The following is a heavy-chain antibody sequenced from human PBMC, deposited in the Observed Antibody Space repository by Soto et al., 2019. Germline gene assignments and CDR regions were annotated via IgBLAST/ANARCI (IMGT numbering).Heavy chain of an antibody. CDR3: ARDQMDV. CDR2: ISYDGSNK. CDR1: GFTFSSYA. Sequence: GGSLRLSCAASGFTFSSYAMHWVRQAPGRGLEWVAVISYDGSNKYYADSVKGRFTISRDNSKNTLYLQMNSLRAEDTAVYYCARDQMDVWGQGTTVTVSS. V-gene: IGHV3-30-3*01. J-gene: IGHJ6*02.